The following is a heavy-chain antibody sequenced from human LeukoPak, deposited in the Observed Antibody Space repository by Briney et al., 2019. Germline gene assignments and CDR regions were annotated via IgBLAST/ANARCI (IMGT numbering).Heavy chain of an antibody. CDR3: AKIGGGDYSYYYYMDV. CDR1: GFTFSSYA. Sequence: GGSLRLSCAASGFTFSSYAMHWVRQAPVKGLEWVAFIRYDGSNKYYADSVKGRFTISRDNSKNTVFLQMNSLRAEDTAVYYCAKIGGGDYSYYYYMDVWGKGTTVTVSS. D-gene: IGHD4-17*01. CDR2: IRYDGSNK. V-gene: IGHV3-30*02. J-gene: IGHJ6*03.